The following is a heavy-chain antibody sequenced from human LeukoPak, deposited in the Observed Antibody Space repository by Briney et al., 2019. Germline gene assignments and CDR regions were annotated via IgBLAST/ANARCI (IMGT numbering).Heavy chain of an antibody. CDR1: GGSISPYY. Sequence: SETLSLTCTVSGGSISPYYWSWIRQPPGKGLEWLGNIYYSGNTDYNHSLKSRVAISVDTSKNQFSLKLSSVTAAHTAVYYCARSTGSTMFIDYWGQGTLVTVSS. V-gene: IGHV4-59*01. CDR3: ARSTGSTMFIDY. D-gene: IGHD3-10*02. J-gene: IGHJ4*02. CDR2: IYYSGNT.